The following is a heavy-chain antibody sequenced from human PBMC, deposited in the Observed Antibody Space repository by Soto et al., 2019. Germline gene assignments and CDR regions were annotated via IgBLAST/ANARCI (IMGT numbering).Heavy chain of an antibody. Sequence: QVHLVQSGAEVKKPGASVKVSCKGSGYGFTTYGITWVRQAPGQGLEWMAWISAHNGNTNYAQKFQGRVTVTRDTSTGTAYMELRSLRSDDTAVYYCARGRYGDYWGQGALVTVSS. CDR3: ARGRYGDY. CDR2: ISAHNGNT. D-gene: IGHD1-1*01. V-gene: IGHV1-18*01. CDR1: GYGFTTYG. J-gene: IGHJ4*02.